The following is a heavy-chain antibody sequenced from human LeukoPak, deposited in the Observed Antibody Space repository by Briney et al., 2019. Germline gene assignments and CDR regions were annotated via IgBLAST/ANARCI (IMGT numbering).Heavy chain of an antibody. V-gene: IGHV3-48*04. Sequence: GGSLRLSCAASGFTFSSCSMNWVREAPGKGMEWVSYISSSSSTIYYADSVKGRFTISRDHAKNSLYLQMNSLRAEDTAVYYCASSYYSSWAFGYWGQGTLVTVSS. CDR1: GFTFSSCS. D-gene: IGHD6-13*01. CDR2: ISSSSSTI. CDR3: ASSYYSSWAFGY. J-gene: IGHJ4*02.